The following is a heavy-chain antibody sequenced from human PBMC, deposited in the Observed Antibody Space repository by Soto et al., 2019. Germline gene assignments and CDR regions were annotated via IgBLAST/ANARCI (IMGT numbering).Heavy chain of an antibody. CDR2: IIPILGIA. V-gene: IGHV1-69*02. D-gene: IGHD5-12*01. CDR3: ARWGGYDLTYYFDY. CDR1: GGTFSSYT. J-gene: IGHJ4*02. Sequence: GASVKVSCKASGGTFSSYTISWVRQAPGQGLEWMGRIIPILGIANYAQKFQGRVTVTADKSTSTAYMELSSLRSEDTAVYYCARWGGYDLTYYFDYWGQGTLVTVSS.